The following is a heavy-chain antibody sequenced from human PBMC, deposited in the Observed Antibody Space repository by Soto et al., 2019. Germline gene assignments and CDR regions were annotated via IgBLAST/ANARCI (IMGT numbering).Heavy chain of an antibody. D-gene: IGHD1-1*01. J-gene: IGHJ4*02. V-gene: IGHV6-1*01. Sequence: SQTLSLTCVISGDSVSNNIAAWNWIRQSPSGGLEWLGRAYYRSKWYKEYAVSVKSRISVNPDTSKNQFSLQLNSVTPDDTAVYYCSRESNNWCSDYWGQGTLVTVSS. CDR2: AYYRSKWYK. CDR3: SRESNNWCSDY. CDR1: GDSVSNNIAA.